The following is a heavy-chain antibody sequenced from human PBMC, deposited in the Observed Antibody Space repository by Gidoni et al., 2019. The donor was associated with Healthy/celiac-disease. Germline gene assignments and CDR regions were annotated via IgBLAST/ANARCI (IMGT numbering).Heavy chain of an antibody. J-gene: IGHJ3*02. V-gene: IGHV3-74*01. CDR2: INSDGSST. Sequence: EVQLVESGGGLVQPGGSLRLSCAASGFTFSSYWMHWVRQAPGKGLVCVSRINSDGSSTSYADSVKGRFTISRDNAKNTLYLQMNSLRAEDTAVYYCARDTTGADAFDIWGQGTMVTVSS. CDR1: GFTFSSYW. CDR3: ARDTTGADAFDI. D-gene: IGHD4-17*01.